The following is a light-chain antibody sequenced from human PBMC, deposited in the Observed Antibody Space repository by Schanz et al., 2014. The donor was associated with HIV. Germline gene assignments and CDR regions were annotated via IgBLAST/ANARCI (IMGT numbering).Light chain of an antibody. CDR3: CSFAGTIWV. CDR2: EVT. J-gene: IGLJ3*02. CDR1: SSDVGGYNH. Sequence: QSALTQPASVSGSPGQSITISCTGTSSDVGGYNHVSWYQQHPGKAPKLMIYEVTKRPSGVPDRFSGSKSGNTASLTISGLQAEDEADYYCCSFAGTIWVFGGGTKLTVL. V-gene: IGLV2-8*01.